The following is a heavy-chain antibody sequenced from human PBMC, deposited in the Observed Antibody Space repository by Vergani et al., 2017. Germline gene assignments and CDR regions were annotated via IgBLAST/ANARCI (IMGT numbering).Heavy chain of an antibody. CDR3: ARQSRDVFCTNGVCPLGY. D-gene: IGHD2-8*01. Sequence: VHLVESGGDLVQPGRSLRLSCTASGFTFGYYAMDWFRQAPGQGLEWVSSISGNNDDVYYADSVKGRFTISRDNAKNSLYLQMNNLRAEDTAVYYCARQSRDVFCTNGVCPLGYWGQGALVTVSS. V-gene: IGHV3-21*01. J-gene: IGHJ4*02. CDR1: GFTFGYYA. CDR2: ISGNNDDV.